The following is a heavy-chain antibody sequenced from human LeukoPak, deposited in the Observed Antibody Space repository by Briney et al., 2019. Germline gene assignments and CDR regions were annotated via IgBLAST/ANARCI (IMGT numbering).Heavy chain of an antibody. CDR2: IYYTGTT. D-gene: IGHD3-10*01. J-gene: IGHJ4*02. CDR3: ARYNTLGRGVTALDF. Sequence: SETLSLTCSVSGGSIINYYGTWFRQPPGQGLEWIGYIYYTGTTNYNPSLKSRVTISVDTSKNQFSLKLSSVTAADTAVYYCARYNTLGRGVTALDFWGQGTLVTVSS. CDR1: GGSIINYY. V-gene: IGHV4-59*01.